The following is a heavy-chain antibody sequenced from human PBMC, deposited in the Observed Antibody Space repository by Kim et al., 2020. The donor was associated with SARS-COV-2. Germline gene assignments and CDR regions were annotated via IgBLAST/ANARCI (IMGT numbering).Heavy chain of an antibody. CDR1: GGTFSSYA. D-gene: IGHD5-12*01. V-gene: IGHV1-69*13. J-gene: IGHJ2*01. Sequence: SVKVSCKASGGTFSSYAISWVRQAPGQGLEGMGGIIPIFGTANYAQKFQGRVTITADEYTSTAYMELSSLRHEDTAVYYCAGERRDRVATNRVNWYFDLWGRSTLVTVSS. CDR2: IIPIFGTA. CDR3: AGERRDRVATNRVNWYFDL.